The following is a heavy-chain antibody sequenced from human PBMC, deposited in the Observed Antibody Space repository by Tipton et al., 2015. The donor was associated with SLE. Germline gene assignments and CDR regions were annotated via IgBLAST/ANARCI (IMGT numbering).Heavy chain of an antibody. D-gene: IGHD5-24*01. J-gene: IGHJ4*02. CDR1: GGSISSSSHY. CDR3: VRLELPATKADY. CDR2: IHYSGST. Sequence: TLSLTCTISGGSISSSSHYWGWIRQSPGKGLEWIGSIHYSGSTYYNPSLKSRVTMSVDTSKNHFSLKLISVTAADTAVYYCVRLELPATKADYWGPGTLVTVSS. V-gene: IGHV4-39*07.